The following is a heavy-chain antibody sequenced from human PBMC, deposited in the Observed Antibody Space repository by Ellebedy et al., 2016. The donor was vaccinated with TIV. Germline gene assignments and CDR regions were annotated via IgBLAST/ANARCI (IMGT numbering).Heavy chain of an antibody. Sequence: GESLKISCEASEFTFDRYWMSWVRQAPGKGLEWVANIKQDGSEKYYVDSVRGRFTISRDNTKNSLYLQMNSLRAEDTAVYYCARCHCGGGACYASYYFDNWGQGTLVTVSS. D-gene: IGHD2-15*01. J-gene: IGHJ4*02. V-gene: IGHV3-7*03. CDR3: ARCHCGGGACYASYYFDN. CDR1: EFTFDRYW. CDR2: IKQDGSEK.